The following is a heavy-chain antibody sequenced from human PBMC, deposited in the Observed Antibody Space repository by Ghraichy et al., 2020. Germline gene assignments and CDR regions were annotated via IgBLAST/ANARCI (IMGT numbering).Heavy chain of an antibody. CDR3: ARGRRWITIFEVVRKDYGMDV. V-gene: IGHV4-34*01. Sequence: TLSLTCAVYGGSFSGYYWSWIRQPPGKGLEWIGEINHSRSTKYNPSLKSRVIISVDTSKNQFSLKLSSVTAADTAVYYCARGRRWITIFEVVRKDYGMDVWGQGTTVTVSS. D-gene: IGHD3-3*01. J-gene: IGHJ6*02. CDR2: INHSRST. CDR1: GGSFSGYY.